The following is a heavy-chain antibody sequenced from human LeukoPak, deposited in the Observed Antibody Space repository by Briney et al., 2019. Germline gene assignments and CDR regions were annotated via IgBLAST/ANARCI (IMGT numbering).Heavy chain of an antibody. V-gene: IGHV3-23*01. CDR2: ISGSGGST. CDR3: AKVPFIAARPSYYYYGMDV. Sequence: GSLRLSCAASGFTFSNYAMSWVRQAPGKGLEWVSAISGSGGSTYYADSVKGRFTISRDNSKNTLYLQMNSLRAEDTAVYYCAKVPFIAARPSYYYYGMDVWGQGTTVTVSS. J-gene: IGHJ6*02. CDR1: GFTFSNYA. D-gene: IGHD6-6*01.